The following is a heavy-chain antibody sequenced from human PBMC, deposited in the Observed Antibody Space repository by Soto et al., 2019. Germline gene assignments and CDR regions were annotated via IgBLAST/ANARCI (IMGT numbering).Heavy chain of an antibody. Sequence: QVQLVESGGGVVQPGRSLRLSCVASGFTFSNYAMHWVRQAPGKGLEWVAIVSYDGDNEYYTDSVRGRLFISRDKSRNTLNLQTSRLRHEDTSDYFCAKDGGRAYCKSHVCSAEHFDYWGGGTQVTLSS. D-gene: IGHD2-21*01. J-gene: IGHJ4*02. CDR3: AKDGGRAYCKSHVCSAEHFDY. CDR1: GFTFSNYA. V-gene: IGHV3-30*18. CDR2: VSYDGDNE.